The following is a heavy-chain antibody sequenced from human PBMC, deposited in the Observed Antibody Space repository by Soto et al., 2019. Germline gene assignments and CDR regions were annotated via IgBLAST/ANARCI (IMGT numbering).Heavy chain of an antibody. CDR3: ARGGDSSSSPGDNWFDP. CDR2: ITPIFGTA. CDR1: GGTFSSYA. Sequence: QVQLVQSGAEVKKPGSSVKVSCKASGGTFSSYAISWVRQAPGQGLEWMGGITPIFGTANYAQKFQGRVTITADESTSTAYMELSSLRSEDTAVYYGARGGDSSSSPGDNWFDPWGQGTLVTVSS. D-gene: IGHD6-6*01. V-gene: IGHV1-69*01. J-gene: IGHJ5*02.